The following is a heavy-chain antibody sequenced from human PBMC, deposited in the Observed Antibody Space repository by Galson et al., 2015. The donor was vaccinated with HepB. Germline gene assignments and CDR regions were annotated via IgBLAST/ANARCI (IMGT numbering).Heavy chain of an antibody. D-gene: IGHD3-10*01. Sequence: SLRLSCAASGFTFSSYGMHWVRQAPGKGLEWVAVIWYDGSNKYYADSVKGRFTISRDNSKNTLYLQMNSLRAEDTAVYYCARERGGQYYYGSGRHYGMDVWGQGTTVTVSS. CDR1: GFTFSSYG. CDR2: IWYDGSNK. V-gene: IGHV3-33*01. CDR3: ARERGGQYYYGSGRHYGMDV. J-gene: IGHJ6*02.